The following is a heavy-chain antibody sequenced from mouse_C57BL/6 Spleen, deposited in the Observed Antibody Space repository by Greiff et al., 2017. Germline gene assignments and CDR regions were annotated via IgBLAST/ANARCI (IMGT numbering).Heavy chain of an antibody. D-gene: IGHD2-10*01. CDR2: INPSTGGT. CDR3: ASLRWGYYAMDY. V-gene: IGHV1-42*01. J-gene: IGHJ4*01. Sequence: DVKLQASGPELVKPGASVKISCKASGYSFTGYYMNWVKQSPEKSLEWIGEINPSTGGTTYNQKFKAQATLTVDKSASTAYMQLKSLTSEDSAVYYCASLRWGYYAMDYWGQGTSVTVSS. CDR1: GYSFTGYY.